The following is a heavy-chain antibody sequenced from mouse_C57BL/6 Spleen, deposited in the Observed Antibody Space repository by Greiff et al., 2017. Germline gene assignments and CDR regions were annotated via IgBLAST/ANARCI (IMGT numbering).Heavy chain of an antibody. Sequence: EVQLVESGPELVKPGDSVKISCKASGYSFTGYFMNWVMQSHGKSLEWIGRINPYNGDTFYNQKFKGKATLTVDKSSSTAYMELRSLTSEDSAVYYCAHSSGSLDYWGQGTTLTVSS. CDR2: INPYNGDT. J-gene: IGHJ2*01. V-gene: IGHV1-20*01. D-gene: IGHD3-2*02. CDR3: AHSSGSLDY. CDR1: GYSFTGYF.